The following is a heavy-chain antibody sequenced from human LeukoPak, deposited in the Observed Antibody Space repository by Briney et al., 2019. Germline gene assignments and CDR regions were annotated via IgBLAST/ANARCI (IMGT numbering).Heavy chain of an antibody. CDR1: GFTFSSYW. V-gene: IGHV3-7*01. CDR2: ITQDGSEK. D-gene: IGHD2-15*01. Sequence: GGSLRLSCAASGFTFSSYWMSWVRQAPGKGLEWVANITQDGSEKYYVDSVKGRFTISRDNAKNSLYLQMNSLRAEDTAVYYCASEDCSGGSCYLDYWGQGTLVTVSS. J-gene: IGHJ4*02. CDR3: ASEDCSGGSCYLDY.